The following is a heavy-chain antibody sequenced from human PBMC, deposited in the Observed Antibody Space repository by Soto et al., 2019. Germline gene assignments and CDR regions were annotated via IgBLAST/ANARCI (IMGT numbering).Heavy chain of an antibody. CDR1: GFTFSSYE. V-gene: IGHV3-48*03. D-gene: IGHD6-19*01. CDR3: AKAPYSSGWTAFDI. Sequence: PGGSLRLSCAASGFTFSSYEMNWVRQAPGKGREWISYISSSGTTIYYADSVKGRFTISRDNAKNSLYLQMNSLRAEDTAVYYCAKAPYSSGWTAFDIWGQGTMVTVSS. J-gene: IGHJ3*02. CDR2: ISSSGTTI.